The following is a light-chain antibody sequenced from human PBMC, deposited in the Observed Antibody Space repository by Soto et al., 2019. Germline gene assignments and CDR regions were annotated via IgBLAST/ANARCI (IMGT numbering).Light chain of an antibody. V-gene: IGKV1-27*01. CDR1: QGISNY. Sequence: DIQMTQSPSSLSASVGDRVTISCRASQGISNYLAWYQQKPGKAPRLLIYAASSLQSGVSFRFTGSGSGTDVTLTISSLQPEDVATYYCQNYNGPPFPFGPGTKVDLK. CDR2: AAS. CDR3: QNYNGPPFP. J-gene: IGKJ3*01.